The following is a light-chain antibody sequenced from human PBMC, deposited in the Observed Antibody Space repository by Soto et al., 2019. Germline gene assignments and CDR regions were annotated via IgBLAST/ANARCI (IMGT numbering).Light chain of an antibody. CDR2: WAS. V-gene: IGKV4-1*01. Sequence: DIVMTQSPDSLAVSLGERATINCKSSQSVLYSSNNKNYLAWYQQKPRQPPKLLIYWASTRESGVPDRFSGSESGTDFPLTISSLQAEDVAVYYCQQYYSTPLAFGQGTKVEIK. CDR1: QSVLYSSNNKNY. J-gene: IGKJ1*01. CDR3: QQYYSTPLA.